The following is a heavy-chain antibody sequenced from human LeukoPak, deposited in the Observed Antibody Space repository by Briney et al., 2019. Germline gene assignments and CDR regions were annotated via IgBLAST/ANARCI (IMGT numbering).Heavy chain of an antibody. Sequence: ASVKVSCKASGYTFTDYYIHWVRQAPGQGLEWMRWINPNSGGTKFARNFQVRVTMTRDTSIRTAYMELSRLRSDDTAVYYCARGHGYGSGSYYNVPKYWGQGTLVTVSS. J-gene: IGHJ4*02. V-gene: IGHV1-2*02. CDR1: GYTFTDYY. CDR3: ARGHGYGSGSYYNVPKY. CDR2: INPNSGGT. D-gene: IGHD3-10*01.